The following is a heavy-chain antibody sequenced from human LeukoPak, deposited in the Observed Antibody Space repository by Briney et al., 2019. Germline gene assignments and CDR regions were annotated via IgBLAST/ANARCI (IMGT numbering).Heavy chain of an antibody. CDR3: ARGDGEWEPTHAFDI. CDR2: IYYSGST. D-gene: IGHD1-26*01. Sequence: SETLSLTCTVSGDSISSSYYYWGWIRQPPGKGLEWIGSIYYSGSTYYNPSLKSRVTISVDTSKNQFSLKLSSVTAADTAVYYCARGDGEWEPTHAFDIWGQGTMVTVSS. V-gene: IGHV4-39*07. CDR1: GDSISSSYYY. J-gene: IGHJ3*02.